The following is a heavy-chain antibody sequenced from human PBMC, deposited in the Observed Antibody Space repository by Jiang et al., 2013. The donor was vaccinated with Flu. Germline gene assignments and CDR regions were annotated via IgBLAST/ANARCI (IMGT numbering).Heavy chain of an antibody. CDR1: GFTFSSYA. V-gene: IGHV3-30*04. CDR2: ISYDGSNK. J-gene: IGHJ4*02. D-gene: IGHD5-18*01. CDR3: ARSLEPSSMVTSGCGY. Sequence: SGFTFSSYAMHWVRQAPGKGLEWVAVISYDGSNKYYADSVKGRFTISRDNSKNTLYLQMNSLRAEDTAVYYCARSLEPSSMVTSGCGYWGQGTLVTVSS.